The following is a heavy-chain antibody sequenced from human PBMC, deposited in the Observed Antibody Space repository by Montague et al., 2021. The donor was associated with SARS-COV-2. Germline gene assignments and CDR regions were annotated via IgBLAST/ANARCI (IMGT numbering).Heavy chain of an antibody. V-gene: IGHV4-34*01. Sequence: SETLSLTCAVYGGSLSGYYWSWIRQPPGKGLEWIGEINHSGSTNYNPSLKSRVTISVDTSKHQFSLKLSSVTAADTAVYYCARGRRIAARPREGYFDLWGRGTLVTVSS. D-gene: IGHD6-6*01. J-gene: IGHJ2*01. CDR2: INHSGST. CDR3: ARGRRIAARPREGYFDL. CDR1: GGSLSGYY.